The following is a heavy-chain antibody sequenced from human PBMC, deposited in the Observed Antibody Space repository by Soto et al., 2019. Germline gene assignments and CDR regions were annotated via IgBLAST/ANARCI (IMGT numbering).Heavy chain of an antibody. J-gene: IGHJ4*02. D-gene: IGHD4-17*01. CDR2: ITYTGDTT. V-gene: IGHV3-23*01. Sequence: DVYLLESGGTLVQPGGSLRLSCAASGFDFSSYAMTWVRQAPGKGLEWVSGITYTGDTTYYADSVKGRFTISRDNYRNTLYLQMNSLRADDTAMYFCAKDWPGTSSVTSDYWGQGTLVPVSS. CDR1: GFDFSSYA. CDR3: AKDWPGTSSVTSDY.